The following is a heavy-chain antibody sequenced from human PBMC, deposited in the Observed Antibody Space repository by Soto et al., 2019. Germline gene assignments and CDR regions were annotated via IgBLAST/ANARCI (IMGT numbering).Heavy chain of an antibody. D-gene: IGHD2-2*01. CDR2: INHSGST. CDR1: GGSFSGYY. Sequence: SETLSLTCAVYGGSFSGYYWSWIRQPPGKGLEWIGEINHSGSTNYNPSPKSRVTISVDTSKNQFSLKLSSVTAADTAVYYCARIYCSSTSCQHFDYWGQGTLVTVSS. CDR3: ARIYCSSTSCQHFDY. J-gene: IGHJ4*02. V-gene: IGHV4-34*01.